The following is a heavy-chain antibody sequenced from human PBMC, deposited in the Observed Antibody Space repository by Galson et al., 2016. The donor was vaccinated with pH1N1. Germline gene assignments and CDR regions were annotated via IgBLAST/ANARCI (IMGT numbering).Heavy chain of an antibody. J-gene: IGHJ3*02. V-gene: IGHV5-51*07. D-gene: IGHD4-17*01. CDR1: GYSFTRYW. Sequence: QSGAEVKKPGESLKISCRASGYSFTRYWIAWVHQVPGKGLEWVGVVNPGGSTIRYSPPFQGQVTISSDKSINTAYLQWISPKAPNTATYYWARQYDFGEYRGDAFDIWGQGTMVIVSA. CDR3: ARQYDFGEYRGDAFDI. CDR2: VNPGGSTI.